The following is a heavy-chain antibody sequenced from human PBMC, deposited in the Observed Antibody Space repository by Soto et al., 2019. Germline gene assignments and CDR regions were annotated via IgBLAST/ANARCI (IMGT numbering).Heavy chain of an antibody. D-gene: IGHD2-15*01. V-gene: IGHV5-10-1*01. CDR1: GYSFTNYW. CDR3: ARLPHPTYCSGSTCSGY. J-gene: IGHJ4*02. CDR2: IDPDDSYT. Sequence: GESLKISCKGSGYSFTNYWIHWVRQMAGKGLEWMGRIDPDDSYTNYSPSFQGHVTISVDKSISTAYLQWSSLQASDTAIYYCARLPHPTYCSGSTCSGYWGQGTLVTVSS.